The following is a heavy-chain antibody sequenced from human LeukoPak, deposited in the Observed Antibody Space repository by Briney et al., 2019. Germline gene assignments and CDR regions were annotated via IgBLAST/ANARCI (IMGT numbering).Heavy chain of an antibody. Sequence: SETLSLTRTVSGGSISSYYWSWIRQSPGKGLEWIGYIYYSGGTNYSPSLKSRVTISVDSSKNQFSLKLRSVTAAATAVYYCAREGRDGYKFDYWGQGPLVTVSS. J-gene: IGHJ4*02. D-gene: IGHD5-24*01. CDR2: IYYSGGT. CDR3: AREGRDGYKFDY. CDR1: GGSISSYY. V-gene: IGHV4-59*01.